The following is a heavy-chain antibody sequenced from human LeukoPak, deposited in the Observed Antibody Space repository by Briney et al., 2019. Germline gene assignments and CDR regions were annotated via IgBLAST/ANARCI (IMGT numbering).Heavy chain of an antibody. CDR3: ARADGYNLDY. Sequence: GASVKVSCKASGGTFSSYAISWVRQAPGQGLEWMGRIIPIFGIANYAQKFQGRVTITADKSTSTAYMGLSSLRSEDTAVYYFARADGYNLDYWGQGTLVTVSS. CDR1: GGTFSSYA. J-gene: IGHJ4*02. CDR2: IIPIFGIA. D-gene: IGHD5-24*01. V-gene: IGHV1-69*04.